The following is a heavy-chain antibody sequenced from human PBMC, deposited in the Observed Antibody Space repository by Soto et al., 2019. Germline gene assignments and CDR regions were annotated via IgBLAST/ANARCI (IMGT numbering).Heavy chain of an antibody. CDR2: ISYDGSNK. V-gene: IGHV3-30-3*01. CDR3: VGAGYSSGWFGYYYYYGMDV. CDR1: GFTFSSYA. Sequence: PGGSLRLSCAASGFTFSSYAMHWVRQAPGKGLEWVAVISYDGSNKYYADSVKGRFTISRDNSKNTLYLQMNSLRAEDTAVYYCVGAGYSSGWFGYYYYYGMDVWGQGTTVTVSS. D-gene: IGHD6-19*01. J-gene: IGHJ6*02.